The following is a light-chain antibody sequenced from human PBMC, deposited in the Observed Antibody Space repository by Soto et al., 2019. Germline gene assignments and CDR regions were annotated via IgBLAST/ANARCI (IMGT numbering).Light chain of an antibody. CDR3: QQYNNWWT. CDR1: QSVSNN. J-gene: IGKJ1*01. CDR2: HAS. Sequence: EVVMTQSPATLSVSPGERATLSCRASQSVSNNLAWFQQKPGQAPRLLIYHASTRATGIPARFSGSGSGTEFTLIISSVQSEDFAGYYCQQYNNWWTFGQGTKVEIK. V-gene: IGKV3-15*01.